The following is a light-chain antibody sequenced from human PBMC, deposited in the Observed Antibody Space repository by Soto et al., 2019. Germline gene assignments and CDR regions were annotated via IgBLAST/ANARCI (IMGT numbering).Light chain of an antibody. V-gene: IGLV1-40*01. CDR3: QSYDSSLSDSGV. CDR1: SSNIGAGYD. Sequence: QSVLTQPPSVSGAPGQRVTISCTGSSSNIGAGYDVHWYQQLPGTAPKLLISGNSNRPSGVPDRFFGSKSGTSASLAITGLQAEDEADYYCQSYDSSLSDSGVFGGGTKLTV. CDR2: GNS. J-gene: IGLJ2*01.